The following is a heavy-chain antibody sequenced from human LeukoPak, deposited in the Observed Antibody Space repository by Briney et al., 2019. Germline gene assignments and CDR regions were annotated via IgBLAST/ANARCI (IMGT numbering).Heavy chain of an antibody. CDR2: MNPNSGNT. D-gene: IGHD2-2*01. J-gene: IGHJ6*02. V-gene: IGHV1-8*02. CDR1: GYTFTGYY. Sequence: GASVKVSCKASGYTFTGYYMHWVRQAPGQGLEWMGWMNPNSGNTGYAQKFQGRVTMTRNTSISTAYMELSSLRSEDTAVYYCARGMVVVPSAYYYGMDVWGQGTTVTVSS. CDR3: ARGMVVVPSAYYYGMDV.